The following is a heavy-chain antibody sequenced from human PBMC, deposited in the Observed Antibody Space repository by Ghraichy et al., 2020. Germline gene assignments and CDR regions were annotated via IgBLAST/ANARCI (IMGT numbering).Heavy chain of an antibody. V-gene: IGHV3-21*06. CDR1: GFTFSSYT. CDR3: ARAGSPAGYDVTYPDAFDL. CDR2: ISSGSNYL. J-gene: IGHJ3*01. D-gene: IGHD3-16*01. Sequence: GGSLRLSCGTSGFTFSSYTMNWVRQTPGKGLEWVSSISSGSNYLYYADSVKGRFTISRDNGKNSVDLQMNGLRAEDTALYYCARAGSPAGYDVTYPDAFDLWGRGTMVTVSS.